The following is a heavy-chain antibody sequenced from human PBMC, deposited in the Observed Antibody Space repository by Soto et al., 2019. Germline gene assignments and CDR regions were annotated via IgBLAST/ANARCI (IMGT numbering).Heavy chain of an antibody. CDR3: ARVFFSGQAAMAPYYFDY. V-gene: IGHV4-30-4*01. D-gene: IGHD5-18*01. CDR2: IYYSGST. J-gene: IGHJ4*02. Sequence: SETLSLTCTVSGGSISSYYWSWIRQPPGKGLEWIGYIYYSGSTYYNPSLKSRVTISVDTSKNQFSLKLSSVTAADTAVYYCARVFFSGQAAMAPYYFDYWGQGTLVTVSS. CDR1: GGSISSYY.